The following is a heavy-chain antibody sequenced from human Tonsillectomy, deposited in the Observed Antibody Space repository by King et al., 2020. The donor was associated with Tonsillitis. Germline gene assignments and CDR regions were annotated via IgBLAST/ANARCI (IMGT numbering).Heavy chain of an antibody. Sequence: VQLVESGGGLVKPGGSLRLSCAASGFTFSSYSINWVRQAPGKGLEWVSSISSSSSYIYYADSVKGRFTISRDNAKNSLDLQMNSLRAEDTAVYYCARGPWEWLVFFDYWGQGTLVTVSS. D-gene: IGHD6-19*01. CDR2: ISSSSSYI. CDR3: ARGPWEWLVFFDY. J-gene: IGHJ4*02. CDR1: GFTFSSYS. V-gene: IGHV3-21*01.